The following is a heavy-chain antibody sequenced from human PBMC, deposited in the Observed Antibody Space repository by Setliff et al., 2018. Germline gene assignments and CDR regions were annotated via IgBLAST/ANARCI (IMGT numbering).Heavy chain of an antibody. V-gene: IGHV4-34*01. CDR3: ALDYGIDAFDI. Sequence: ASETLSLTCAVYGGSFSTYYWIWIRQPPGKGLEWIGEINHSGSTNYNPSLKSRVTISVDTSKNQFSLKLSSVTAADTALYYCALDYGIDAFDIWGQGTMVTVS. CDR2: INHSGST. CDR1: GGSFSTYY. D-gene: IGHD3-16*01. J-gene: IGHJ3*02.